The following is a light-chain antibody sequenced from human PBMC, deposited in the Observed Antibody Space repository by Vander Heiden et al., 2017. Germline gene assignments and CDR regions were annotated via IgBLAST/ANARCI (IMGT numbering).Light chain of an antibody. J-gene: IGKJ4*01. CDR1: PCVSSN. Sequence: EIVMTQSPATLSVSHGERATLACRASPCVSSNLAWYQQKPGQAPRLLIYGASTRATGIPARFSGSGSGAEFTLTISSLQSEDFAVYYCQQYNNWPPLTFGGGTKVEIK. V-gene: IGKV3-15*01. CDR3: QQYNNWPPLT. CDR2: GAS.